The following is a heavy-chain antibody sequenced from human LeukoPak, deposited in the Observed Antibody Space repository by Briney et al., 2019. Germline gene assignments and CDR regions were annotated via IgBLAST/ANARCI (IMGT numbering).Heavy chain of an antibody. J-gene: IGHJ4*02. CDR1: GFTFSSYW. Sequence: GGSLRLSCAASGFTFSSYWMTWVRQAPGKGLEWVAKIKQDGSEKYYVDSVKGRFTISRDNAKNSLYLQMNSLRAEDTAVYYCARVAAMPPSDYWGQGTLVTVSS. CDR2: IKQDGSEK. CDR3: ARVAAMPPSDY. D-gene: IGHD2-2*01. V-gene: IGHV3-7*01.